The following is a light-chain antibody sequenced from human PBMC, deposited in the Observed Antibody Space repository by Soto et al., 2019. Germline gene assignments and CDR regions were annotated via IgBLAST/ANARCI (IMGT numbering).Light chain of an antibody. V-gene: IGLV2-23*02. CDR1: SSDVGNYNL. CDR2: EVS. J-gene: IGLJ1*01. Sequence: QSALTQPASVSGSPGQSITISCTGTSSDVGNYNLVSWYQQHPGKAPKFMIYEVSQRPSGVSNRFSGSKSGNTASLTISGLQAEDAADYYCCSFAGSSPPYVFGTGTKLTVL. CDR3: CSFAGSSPPYV.